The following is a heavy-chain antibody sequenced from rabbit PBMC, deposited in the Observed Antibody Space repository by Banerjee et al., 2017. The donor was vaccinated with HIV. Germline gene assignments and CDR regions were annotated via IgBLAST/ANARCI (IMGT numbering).Heavy chain of an antibody. V-gene: IGHV1S40*01. Sequence: QSLEESGGDLVKPGASLTLTCTASGFSFSSGYDMCWVRQAPGRGLEWIACIVGGSAGKTYYTSWAKGRFTISKTSSPTVTLQMTSLTAADTATYFCAKMGWYSSGYGGVGFSLWGPGTLVTVS. CDR2: IVGGSAGKT. J-gene: IGHJ4*01. CDR3: AKMGWYSSGYGGVGFSL. D-gene: IGHD6-1*01. CDR1: GFSFSSGYD.